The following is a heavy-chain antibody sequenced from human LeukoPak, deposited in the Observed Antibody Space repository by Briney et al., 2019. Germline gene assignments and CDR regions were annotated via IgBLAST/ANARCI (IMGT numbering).Heavy chain of an antibody. J-gene: IGHJ5*02. Sequence: PSETLSLTCTVSGGSISSSSYYWGWIRQPPGKGLEWIGSIYYSGSTYYNPSLKSRVTISVDTSKNQFSLKLSSVTAADTAVYYCARAVDIAARPWWFDPWGQGTLVTVSS. V-gene: IGHV4-39*07. CDR3: ARAVDIAARPWWFDP. CDR1: GGSISSSSYY. D-gene: IGHD6-6*01. CDR2: IYYSGST.